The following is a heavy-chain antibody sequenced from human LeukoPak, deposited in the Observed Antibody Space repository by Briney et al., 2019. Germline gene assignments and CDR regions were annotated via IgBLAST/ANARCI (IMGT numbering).Heavy chain of an antibody. V-gene: IGHV1-69*13. D-gene: IGHD2-2*01. CDR3: ARDRVVPAERDYYYYYMDV. Sequence: SVKVSCKASGGTFSSYAISWVRQAPGQGLEWMGGIIPIFGTANYAQKFQGRVTITADESTSTAYMELSSLRSEDTAVYYCARDRVVPAERDYYYYYMDVWGKGTTVTVSS. J-gene: IGHJ6*03. CDR2: IIPIFGTA. CDR1: GGTFSSYA.